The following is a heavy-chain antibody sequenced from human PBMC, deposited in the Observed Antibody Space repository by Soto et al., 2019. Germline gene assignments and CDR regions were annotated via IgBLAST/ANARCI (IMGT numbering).Heavy chain of an antibody. CDR2: IYYSGST. V-gene: IGHV4-39*01. Sequence: SETLSLTCTVSGGSISSSSYYWGWIRQPPGKGLEWIGSIYYSGSTYYNPSLKSRVTISVDTSKNQFSLKLSSVTAADTAVYYCARHAGWIQLWFLDYWGQGTLVTASS. CDR3: ARHAGWIQLWFLDY. D-gene: IGHD5-18*01. CDR1: GGSISSSSYY. J-gene: IGHJ4*02.